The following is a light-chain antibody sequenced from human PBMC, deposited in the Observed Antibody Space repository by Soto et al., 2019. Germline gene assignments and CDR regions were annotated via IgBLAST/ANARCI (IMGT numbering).Light chain of an antibody. Sequence: EIVLTQSPATLSLSPGERATLSCRASQSVSSYLAWHQQKPGQAPRLLIYDASTRATGIPARFSGSGSGTDFTLTISSLEPEDFAVYYCQQRSNWPITFGQGTRLEIK. V-gene: IGKV3-11*01. CDR1: QSVSSY. J-gene: IGKJ5*01. CDR2: DAS. CDR3: QQRSNWPIT.